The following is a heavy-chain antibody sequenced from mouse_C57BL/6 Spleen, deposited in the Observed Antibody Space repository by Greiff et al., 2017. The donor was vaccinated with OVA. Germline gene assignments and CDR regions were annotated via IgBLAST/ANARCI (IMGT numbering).Heavy chain of an antibody. Sequence: QSCKASGYTFTSYWMQWVKQRPGQGLEWIGEIDPSDSYTNYNQKFKGKATLTVDTSSSTAYMQLSSLTSEDSAVYYCARSNWDLYYFDYWGQGTTLTVSS. V-gene: IGHV1-50*01. D-gene: IGHD4-1*02. CDR3: ARSNWDLYYFDY. CDR2: IDPSDSYT. J-gene: IGHJ2*01. CDR1: GYTFTSYW.